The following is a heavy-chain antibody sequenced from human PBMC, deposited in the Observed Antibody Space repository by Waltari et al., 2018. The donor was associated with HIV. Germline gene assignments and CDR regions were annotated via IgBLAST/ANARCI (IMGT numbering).Heavy chain of an antibody. Sequence: QVQLEEYGGGLVKPGGSLRLCCAASGSRFSAYYMSWIRQAPGKGLEWISYISPSGSDSNCGDSVKGRFTISRDNGKNSLYLQMNSLRVEDTAVYYYARWRWKQSEFVYWGQGTLVTVSS. D-gene: IGHD1-1*01. V-gene: IGHV3-11*05. J-gene: IGHJ4*02. CDR2: ISPSGSDS. CDR3: ARWRWKQSEFVY. CDR1: GSRFSAYY.